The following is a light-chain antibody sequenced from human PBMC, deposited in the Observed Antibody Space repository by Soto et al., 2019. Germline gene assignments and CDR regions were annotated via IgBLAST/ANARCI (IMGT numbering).Light chain of an antibody. Sequence: DVQLTQSPSPLSASVGDRVSISCRASRAITNHLNWYQQKPGKAPILLVYAASTLETGVPSRFSGSGSGTHFTLTIDNLQPEDVATYFCQQNYITPLTFGQGTKVDIK. CDR3: QQNYITPLT. V-gene: IGKV1-39*01. J-gene: IGKJ4*01. CDR2: AAS. CDR1: RAITNH.